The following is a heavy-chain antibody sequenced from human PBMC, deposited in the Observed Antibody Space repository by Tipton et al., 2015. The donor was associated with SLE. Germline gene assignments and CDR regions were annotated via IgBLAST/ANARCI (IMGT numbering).Heavy chain of an antibody. CDR2: INHSGST. D-gene: IGHD2-15*01. Sequence: TLSLTCAVYGGSFSGHYWSWIRQPPGKGLEWIGEINHSGSTNYNPSLKSRVTISVDTSKNQFSLKLSSVTAADTAVYYCARGYCSGGSCSYWYFDLWGRGTLVTVSS. CDR3: ARGYCSGGSCSYWYFDL. J-gene: IGHJ2*01. CDR1: GGSFSGHY. V-gene: IGHV4-34*01.